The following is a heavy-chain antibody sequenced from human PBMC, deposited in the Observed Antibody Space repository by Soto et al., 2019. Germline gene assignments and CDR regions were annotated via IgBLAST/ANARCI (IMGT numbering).Heavy chain of an antibody. CDR1: GYTFINYG. V-gene: IGHV1-18*01. D-gene: IGHD2-2*01. Sequence: GQLVQSGAEVKKPGASVRVSCKASGYTFINYGISWLRQAPRQGLEWMGWISVYNGNTKFAKKFQGGVTTTKATSSSTAYMELRSLGSDDTAIYYGATVYGSRSWRQPGAYFAYWGQGSLVTVSS. CDR2: ISVYNGNT. J-gene: IGHJ4*02. CDR3: ATVYGSRSWRQPGAYFAY.